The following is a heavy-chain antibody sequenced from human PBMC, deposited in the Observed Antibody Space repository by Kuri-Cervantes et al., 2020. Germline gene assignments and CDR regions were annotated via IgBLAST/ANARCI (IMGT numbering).Heavy chain of an antibody. CDR3: ARGYCSSTSCYSYYYYGMDV. V-gene: IGHV3-30-3*01. J-gene: IGHJ6*02. CDR2: ISYDGSNK. D-gene: IGHD2-2*01. CDR1: GFTFSSYA. Sequence: GGSLRLSCAASGFTFSSYAMHWVRQAPGKGLEWVAVISYDGSNKYYADSVKGRFTISRDNSKDTLYLQTNSLRAEDTAVYYCARGYCSSTSCYSYYYYGMDVWAQGTTVTVSS.